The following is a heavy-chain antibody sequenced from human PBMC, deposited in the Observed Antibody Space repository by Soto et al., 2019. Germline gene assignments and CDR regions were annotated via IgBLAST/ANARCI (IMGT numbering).Heavy chain of an antibody. J-gene: IGHJ4*02. CDR1: WGPFSSYA. CDR2: IHPIIGMA. V-gene: IGHV1-69*10. Sequence: VKVSCKASWGPFSSYAIIWIRQAPGLARQCNGVIHPIIGMANHARTVQGRPTTTADEPTSTAYMELSSRRSEDTAVYDCAPAREPSIAGAGWLLRYWGQGTLVTVSA. CDR3: APAREPSIAGAGWLLRY. D-gene: IGHD6-19*01.